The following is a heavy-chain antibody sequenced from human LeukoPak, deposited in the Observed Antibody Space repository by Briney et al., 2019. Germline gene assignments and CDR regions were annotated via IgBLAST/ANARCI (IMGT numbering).Heavy chain of an antibody. CDR2: IKQDGSQK. V-gene: IGHV3-7*01. CDR3: ARGAYSSGWAYFDH. J-gene: IGHJ4*02. D-gene: IGHD6-19*01. CDR1: GFTFTNYW. Sequence: PGGSLRLSCVASGFTFTNYWMNWVRQAPGKGLEWVASIKQDGSQKSYVDSVKGRFTISRDNAKNSLYLHMDSLRAEDTAVYYCARGAYSSGWAYFDHWGQGTLVTVSS.